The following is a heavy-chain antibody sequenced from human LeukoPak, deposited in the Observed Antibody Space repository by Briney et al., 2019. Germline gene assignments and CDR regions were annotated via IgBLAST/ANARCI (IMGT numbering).Heavy chain of an antibody. Sequence: RGESLKISCKGSGYSFTSYWIGWVRQMPGKGLEWMGIIYPGDSDTRYSPSFQGQVTISADKSISTAYLQWSSLKASDTAMYYCARLAFCGGDCYFYFDDWGQGTLVTVSS. CDR3: ARLAFCGGDCYFYFDD. D-gene: IGHD2-21*02. CDR1: GYSFTSYW. V-gene: IGHV5-51*01. CDR2: IYPGDSDT. J-gene: IGHJ4*02.